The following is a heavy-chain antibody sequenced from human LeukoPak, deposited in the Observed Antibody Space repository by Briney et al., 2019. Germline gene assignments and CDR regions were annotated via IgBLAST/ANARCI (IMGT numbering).Heavy chain of an antibody. CDR2: IYHSGST. CDR3: ARLLIAAADY. V-gene: IGHV4-39*01. J-gene: IGHJ4*02. D-gene: IGHD6-13*01. Sequence: SETLSLTCTVSGGSLSSSSYYWGWIRQPPGTGLEWIGSIYHSGSTYYNPSLKSRVTISVDTSKNQFSLKLSSVTAADTAVYYCARLLIAAADYWGQGTLVTVSS. CDR1: GGSLSSSSYY.